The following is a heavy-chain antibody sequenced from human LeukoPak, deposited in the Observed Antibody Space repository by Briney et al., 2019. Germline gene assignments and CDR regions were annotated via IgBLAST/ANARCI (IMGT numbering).Heavy chain of an antibody. J-gene: IGHJ2*01. V-gene: IGHV3-13*01. Sequence: GGSLRLSCAASGFTFSSYDIHWVRQATGKGLEWVSGIGTAGEIYYPGSVKGRFTISRENAKNALYLQMNSLRAGDTAVYYCARAAYSSTWYSRYFDLWGRGTLVTVSS. CDR1: GFTFSSYD. CDR3: ARAAYSSTWYSRYFDL. CDR2: IGTAGEI. D-gene: IGHD6-13*01.